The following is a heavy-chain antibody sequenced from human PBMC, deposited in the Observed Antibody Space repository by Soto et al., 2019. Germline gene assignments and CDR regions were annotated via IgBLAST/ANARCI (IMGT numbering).Heavy chain of an antibody. Sequence: GGSLRLSCAASGFIFSDYGMHWVRQAPGKGLEWVAVIWYDGSNKYYGDSVKGRFSVSRDNSKNMLYLQMNGLRVEDTAVFYCARAPSHGSGSYLDAWGQGTLGTVS. V-gene: IGHV3-33*01. D-gene: IGHD3-10*01. CDR2: IWYDGSNK. CDR1: GFIFSDYG. J-gene: IGHJ4*02. CDR3: ARAPSHGSGSYLDA.